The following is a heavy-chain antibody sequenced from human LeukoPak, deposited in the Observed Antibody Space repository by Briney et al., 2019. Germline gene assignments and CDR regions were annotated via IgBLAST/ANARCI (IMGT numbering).Heavy chain of an antibody. J-gene: IGHJ3*02. V-gene: IGHV1-2*02. Sequence: ASVKVSCKASGYTFTCYYMHWVRQAPGQGVEWMGWINPNSGGTNYAQKFQGRVTMSRDTSISTAYMELRRLRSDDTAVYYCARDLPRGLRAFDIWGQGTMVTVSS. CDR2: INPNSGGT. D-gene: IGHD5-12*01. CDR3: ARDLPRGLRAFDI. CDR1: GYTFTCYY.